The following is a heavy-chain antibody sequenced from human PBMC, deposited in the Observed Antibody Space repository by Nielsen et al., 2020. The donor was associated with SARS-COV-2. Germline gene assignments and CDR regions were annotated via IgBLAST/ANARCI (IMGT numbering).Heavy chain of an antibody. CDR2: ISYDGNNQ. Sequence: GESLKISCAASGFTFSNYAMHWVRQAPGKGLEWVAVISYDGNNQYYADSVRGRFAISRDNSKNTLFLQMNSLRAADTAVYYCAKGGVSLYGDSYYFDSWGQGSLVTVSS. D-gene: IGHD4-17*01. CDR1: GFTFSNYA. J-gene: IGHJ4*02. CDR3: AKGGVSLYGDSYYFDS. V-gene: IGHV3-30*18.